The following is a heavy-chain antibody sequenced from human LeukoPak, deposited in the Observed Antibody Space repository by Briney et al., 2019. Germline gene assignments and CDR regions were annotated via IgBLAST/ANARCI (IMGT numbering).Heavy chain of an antibody. V-gene: IGHV3-7*01. Sequence: PGGSLRLSCAASGFTLSSYWMSWVRQAPGKGLEWVANIKQDGSETYYVDSVKGRFTISRDNAKNSLYLQMNSLRAEDTAVYYCVRDSVGASEDYWGQGTLVTVSS. CDR2: IKQDGSET. CDR3: VRDSVGASEDY. CDR1: GFTLSSYW. D-gene: IGHD1-26*01. J-gene: IGHJ4*02.